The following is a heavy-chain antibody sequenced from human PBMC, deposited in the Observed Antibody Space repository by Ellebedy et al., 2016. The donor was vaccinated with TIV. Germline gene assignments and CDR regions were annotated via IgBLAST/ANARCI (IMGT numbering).Heavy chain of an antibody. CDR3: ARWANYGDYRDAFDI. Sequence: GSLRLXCTVSGGSISSYYWSWIRQPPGKGLEWIGYIYYSGSTNYNPSLKSRVTISVDTSKNQFSLKLSSVTAADTAVYYCARWANYGDYRDAFDIWGQGTMVTVSS. V-gene: IGHV4-59*08. CDR2: IYYSGST. CDR1: GGSISSYY. J-gene: IGHJ3*02. D-gene: IGHD4-17*01.